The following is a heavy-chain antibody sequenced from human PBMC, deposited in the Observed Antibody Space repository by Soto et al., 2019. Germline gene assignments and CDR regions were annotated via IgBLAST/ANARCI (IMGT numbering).Heavy chain of an antibody. J-gene: IGHJ4*02. V-gene: IGHV1-46*03. CDR2: INPSGGST. D-gene: IGHD6-13*01. CDR1: GYTFTSYY. Sequence: QVQLVQSGAEVKKPGASVKVSCKASGYTFTSYYMHWVRQAPGQGLEWMGIINPSGGSTSYAQKCQGXVXXXRXXSTSTVYMELSSLRSEDTAVYYCGRLYSSSWSLDYWGQGTLVTVSS. CDR3: GRLYSSSWSLDY.